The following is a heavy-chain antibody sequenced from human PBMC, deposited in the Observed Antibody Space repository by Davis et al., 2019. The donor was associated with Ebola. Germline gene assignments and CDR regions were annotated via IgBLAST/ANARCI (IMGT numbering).Heavy chain of an antibody. V-gene: IGHV3-30*03. CDR2: ISYDGSNK. CDR1: GFTFSA. Sequence: GGSLRLSCAASGFTFSAMHWVRQAPGKGLEWVAGISYDGSNKYYVDSVKGRFTISRDNAKNSLYLQMNSLRAEDTAVYYCARRADYWGQGTLVTVSS. J-gene: IGHJ4*02. CDR3: ARRADY.